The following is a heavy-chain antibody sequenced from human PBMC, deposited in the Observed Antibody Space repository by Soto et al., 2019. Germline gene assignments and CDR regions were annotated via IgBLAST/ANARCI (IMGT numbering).Heavy chain of an antibody. D-gene: IGHD3-16*01. Sequence: GGSLRLSCAASGFSFSDHAMHWVRRAPGKGLEWVALVAHDGITKYYAGSVKGRFTVSSDKSTNTLFLQMDSLDTEDTGVYYCATPYYFNHWGPGTLVTVSS. CDR1: GFSFSDHA. CDR3: ATPYYFNH. CDR2: VAHDGITK. J-gene: IGHJ1*01. V-gene: IGHV3-30-3*01.